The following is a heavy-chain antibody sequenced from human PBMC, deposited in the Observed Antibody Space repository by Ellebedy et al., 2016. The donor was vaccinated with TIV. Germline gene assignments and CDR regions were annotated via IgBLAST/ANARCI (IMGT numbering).Heavy chain of an antibody. Sequence: GESLKISXAASGFTFSSYWMHWVRQAPGKGLVWVSRINSDGSSTSYADSVKGRFTISRDNAKNTLYLQMNSLRAEDTAVYYCARAGHDYGDYLPFLKERREAFDIWGQGTMVTVSS. V-gene: IGHV3-74*01. J-gene: IGHJ3*02. CDR1: GFTFSSYW. D-gene: IGHD4-17*01. CDR3: ARAGHDYGDYLPFLKERREAFDI. CDR2: INSDGSST.